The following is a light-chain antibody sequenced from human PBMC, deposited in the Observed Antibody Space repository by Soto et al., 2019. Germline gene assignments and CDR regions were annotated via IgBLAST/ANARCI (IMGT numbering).Light chain of an antibody. CDR3: QQYGSSRIT. Sequence: EIVLTQSSSTLSLSPGERATLSCRASQSVSSSYLAWYQQKPGQAPGLLIYGASSRATGIPDRFSGSGSGTDFTLTISRLEPEDFAVYYCQQYGSSRITFGQGTRLEIK. J-gene: IGKJ5*01. CDR2: GAS. CDR1: QSVSSSY. V-gene: IGKV3-20*01.